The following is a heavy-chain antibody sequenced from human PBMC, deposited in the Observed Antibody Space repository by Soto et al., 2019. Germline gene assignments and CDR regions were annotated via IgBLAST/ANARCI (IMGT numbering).Heavy chain of an antibody. V-gene: IGHV3-23*01. CDR1: GFTFSSYA. D-gene: IGHD2-15*01. J-gene: IGHJ6*02. CDR2: ISGSGGST. Sequence: GGSLRLSCAASGFTFSSYAMSWVRQAPGKGLEWVSAISGSGGSTYYADSVKGRFTISRDNSKNTLYLQMNSLRAEDTAVYYCAKQGGGYYYYYGMDVWGQGTTVTVSS. CDR3: AKQGGGYYYYYGMDV.